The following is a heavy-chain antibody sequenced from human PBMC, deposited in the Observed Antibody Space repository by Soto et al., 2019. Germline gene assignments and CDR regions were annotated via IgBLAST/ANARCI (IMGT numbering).Heavy chain of an antibody. CDR2: INPSGGST. CDR3: ARVTMITFGGVITFDY. J-gene: IGHJ4*02. Sequence: GASVKVSCKASGYTFTSYYMHWVRQAPGQGLEWMGIINPSGGSTSYAQKFQGRVTMTRDTSTSTVYMELSSLRSEDTAVYYCARVTMITFGGVITFDYWGQGNLVTVSS. D-gene: IGHD3-16*02. V-gene: IGHV1-46*01. CDR1: GYTFTSYY.